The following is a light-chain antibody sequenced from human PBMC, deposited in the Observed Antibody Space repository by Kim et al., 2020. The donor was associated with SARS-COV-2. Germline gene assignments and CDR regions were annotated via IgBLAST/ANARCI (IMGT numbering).Light chain of an antibody. CDR3: AAWDDSLYGRV. V-gene: IGLV1-44*01. Sequence: QSVLSQPPSASGTPGQRVTISCSGGTSNIGRNAVNWYRQLPGTAPNLLIYNNNQRPSGVPDRFSGSKSGTSASLAISDFQSQDEADYYCAAWDDSLYGRVFGGGTQLTVL. CDR1: TSNIGRNA. J-gene: IGLJ3*02. CDR2: NNN.